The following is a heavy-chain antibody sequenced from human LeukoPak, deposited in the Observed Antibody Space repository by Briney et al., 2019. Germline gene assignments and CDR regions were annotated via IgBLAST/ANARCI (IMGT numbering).Heavy chain of an antibody. V-gene: IGHV3-53*01. D-gene: IGHD2-2*01. CDR2: IYSGGST. Sequence: GGSLRLSCAASGFTVSSNYMSWVRQAPGKGLEWVSVIYSGGSTYYADSVKGRFTISRGNSKNTLYLQMNSLRAEDTAVYYCARVFCSRTSCYDYFDYWGQGTLVTVSS. CDR3: ARVFCSRTSCYDYFDY. J-gene: IGHJ4*02. CDR1: GFTVSSNY.